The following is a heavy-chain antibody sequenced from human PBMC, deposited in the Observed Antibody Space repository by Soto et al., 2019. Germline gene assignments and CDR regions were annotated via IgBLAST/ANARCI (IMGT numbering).Heavy chain of an antibody. D-gene: IGHD2-15*01. V-gene: IGHV3-23*01. J-gene: IGHJ6*02. CDR3: ARQLLLYPSGMDV. CDR2: ISGSGGST. Sequence: EVQLLESGGGLAQPGGSLRLSCTASGFSFSTYAMNWVRQAPGKGLEWVSAISGSGGSTYYADSVKGRSNISRDNSRNTLFLLMNSLTAEDTAVYYCARQLLLYPSGMDVWGQGTTVIVSS. CDR1: GFSFSTYA.